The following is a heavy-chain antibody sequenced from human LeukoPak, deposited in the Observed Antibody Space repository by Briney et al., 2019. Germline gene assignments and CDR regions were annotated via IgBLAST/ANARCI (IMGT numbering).Heavy chain of an antibody. J-gene: IGHJ6*03. CDR1: GYTFTSYG. V-gene: IGHV1-18*01. CDR3: ARDVGDIVVVPAAIRYYYYYYMDV. Sequence: GASVKVSCKASGYTFTSYGISWVRQAPGQGLEWMGWISAYNGNTNYAQKLQGRVTMTTDTSTSTAYMELRSLRSDDTAVYYCARDVGDIVVVPAAIRYYYYYYMDVWGKGTTVTVSS. D-gene: IGHD2-2*02. CDR2: ISAYNGNT.